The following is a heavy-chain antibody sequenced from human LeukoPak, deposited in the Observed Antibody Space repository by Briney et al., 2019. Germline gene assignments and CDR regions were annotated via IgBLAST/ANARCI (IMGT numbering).Heavy chain of an antibody. D-gene: IGHD2-2*01. CDR2: IIPIFGTA. V-gene: IGHV1-69*13. J-gene: IGHJ4*02. CDR3: ARATAAYCSSTSCYDFDY. Sequence: ASVKVSCKASGGTFSSYAISWVRQAPGQGLGWMGGIIPIFGTANYAQKFQGRVTITADESTSTAYMELSSLRSEDTAVYYCARATAAYCSSTSCYDFDYWGQGTLVTVSS. CDR1: GGTFSSYA.